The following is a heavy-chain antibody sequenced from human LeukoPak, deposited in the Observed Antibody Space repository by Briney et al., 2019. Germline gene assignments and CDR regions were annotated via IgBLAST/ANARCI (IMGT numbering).Heavy chain of an antibody. V-gene: IGHV3-7*01. D-gene: IGHD3-22*01. CDR2: IKQDGSEK. CDR3: APSDSSGYSFDY. Sequence: GGSLRLSCVASGFNYNTYWMSWVRQAPGKRLEWVANIKQDGSEKNYVDSVKGRFTISRDNAKNSLYLQMNSLRAEDTAVYYCAPSDSSGYSFDYWGQGTLVTVSS. CDR1: GFNYNTYW. J-gene: IGHJ4*02.